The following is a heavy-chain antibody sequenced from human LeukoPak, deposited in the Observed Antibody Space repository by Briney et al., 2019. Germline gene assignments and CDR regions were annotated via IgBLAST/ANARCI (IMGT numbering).Heavy chain of an antibody. D-gene: IGHD2-15*01. J-gene: IGHJ5*02. CDR1: GYSISSGYY. V-gene: IGHV4-38-2*01. Sequence: SETLSLTCAVSGYSISSGYYWGWIRQPPGKGLEWIGSIYHSGSTYYNPSLKSRATISVDTSKNQFSLKLSSVTAADTAVYYCARVVGPWGQGTLVTVSS. CDR2: IYHSGST. CDR3: ARVVGP.